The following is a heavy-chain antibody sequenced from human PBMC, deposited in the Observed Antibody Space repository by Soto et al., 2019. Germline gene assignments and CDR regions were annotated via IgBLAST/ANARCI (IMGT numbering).Heavy chain of an antibody. J-gene: IGHJ4*02. Sequence: SETLSLTCAVSGGSISSNNWWSWVRQPPGKGLEWIGEIFHSGSTHYSPSLKSRVTISVDKSKKYFSLNLTSVTAADTAVYYCARLYSGSYYDSWGQGTLVPVSS. D-gene: IGHD1-26*01. CDR3: ARLYSGSYYDS. V-gene: IGHV4-4*02. CDR1: GGSISSNNW. CDR2: IFHSGST.